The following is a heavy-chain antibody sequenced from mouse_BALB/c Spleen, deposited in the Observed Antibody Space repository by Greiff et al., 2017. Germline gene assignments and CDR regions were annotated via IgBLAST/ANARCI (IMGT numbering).Heavy chain of an antibody. D-gene: IGHD2-14*01. CDR1: GYAFTNYL. CDR2: INPGSGGT. Sequence: QVQLQQSGAELVRPGTSVKVSCKASGYAFTNYLIECVKQRPGQGLEWIGVINPGSGGTNYNEKFKGKATLTADKSSSTAYMQLSSLTSDDSAVYFCARSGYRNYFDYWGQGTTLTVSS. J-gene: IGHJ2*01. V-gene: IGHV1-54*01. CDR3: ARSGYRNYFDY.